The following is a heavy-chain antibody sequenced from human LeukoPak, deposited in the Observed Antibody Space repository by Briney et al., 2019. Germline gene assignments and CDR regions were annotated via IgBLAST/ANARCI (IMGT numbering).Heavy chain of an antibody. CDR3: ARAPTGDCYDY. CDR2: IYYSGST. D-gene: IGHD2-21*01. J-gene: IGHJ4*02. V-gene: IGHV4-30-4*01. CDR1: GGSISSGDYY. Sequence: SETLSLTCTVSGGSISSGDYYWSWIRQPPGKGLEWIGYIYYSGSTYYNPSLKSRVTISVDTSKSQFSLKLSSVTAADTAVYYCARAPTGDCYDYWGQGTLVTVSS.